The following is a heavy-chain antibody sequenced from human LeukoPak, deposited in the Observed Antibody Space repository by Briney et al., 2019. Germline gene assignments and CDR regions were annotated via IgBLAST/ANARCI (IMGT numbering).Heavy chain of an antibody. CDR3: ARDRWFGRKYYHYYGMDV. V-gene: IGHV1-46*01. Sequence: ASVKVSCKASGYTFTSYYMHWVRQAPGQGLEWMGIINPSGGSTSYAQKFQGRVTMTRDTSTSTVCMEPSSLRSEDTAVYYCARDRWFGRKYYHYYGMDVWGQGTTVTVSS. CDR1: GYTFTSYY. CDR2: INPSGGST. D-gene: IGHD3-10*01. J-gene: IGHJ6*02.